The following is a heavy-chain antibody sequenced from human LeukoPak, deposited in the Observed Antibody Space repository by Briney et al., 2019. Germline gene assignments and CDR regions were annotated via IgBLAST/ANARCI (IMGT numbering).Heavy chain of an antibody. D-gene: IGHD2-15*01. V-gene: IGHV3-9*01. CDR1: GFTFDDYA. J-gene: IGHJ3*02. CDR2: ISWNSGSI. CDR3: ARGYCSGGSCYLRASAFDI. Sequence: GGSLRLSCAASGFTFDDYAMHWVRQAPGKGLEWVSGISWNSGSIGYADSVKGRFTISRDNAKNSLYLQMNSLRAEDTAVYYCARGYCSGGSCYLRASAFDIWGQGTMVTVSS.